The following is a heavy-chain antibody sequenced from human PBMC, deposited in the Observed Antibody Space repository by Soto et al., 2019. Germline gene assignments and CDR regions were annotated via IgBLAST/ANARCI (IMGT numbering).Heavy chain of an antibody. CDR1: GFTFSSYA. J-gene: IGHJ4*02. CDR2: ISGSGGST. D-gene: IGHD6-13*01. Sequence: GGSLRLSCAASGFTFSSYAMSWVRQAPGKGLEWVSAISGSGGSTYYADSVKGRFTISRDNSKNTLYLQMNSLRAEDTAVYYCAKDPSSSWYSYYFDYWGQGTLVTVSS. CDR3: AKDPSSSWYSYYFDY. V-gene: IGHV3-23*01.